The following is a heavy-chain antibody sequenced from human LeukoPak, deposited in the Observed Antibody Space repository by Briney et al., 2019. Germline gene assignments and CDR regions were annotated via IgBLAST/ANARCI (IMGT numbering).Heavy chain of an antibody. CDR3: ARDGPFGDFWSGYYTGDCFDY. D-gene: IGHD3-3*01. V-gene: IGHV1-18*01. J-gene: IGHJ4*02. Sequence: ASVKVSCKASGYTFISYGISWVRQAPGQGLEWMGWISAYNGNTNYAQKLQGRVTMTTDTSTSTAYMELRSLRSDDTAVYYCARDGPFGDFWSGYYTGDCFDYWGQGTLVTVSS. CDR2: ISAYNGNT. CDR1: GYTFISYG.